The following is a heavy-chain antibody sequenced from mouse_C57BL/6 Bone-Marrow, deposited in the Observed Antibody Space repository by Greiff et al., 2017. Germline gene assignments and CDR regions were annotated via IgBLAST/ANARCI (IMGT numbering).Heavy chain of an antibody. CDR3: AREDPRAWFAY. J-gene: IGHJ3*01. Sequence: VQLQQSGPVLVKPGPSVKISCKASGFTFTDYYMHWVKPSHGKSLEWIGLVYPYNGGTSYNEKFKGKATLTVDTSSSTADMALNIRTSEDSAVYYGAREDPRAWFAYWGQGTLVTVSA. CDR1: GFTFTDYY. V-gene: IGHV1-36*01. CDR2: VYPYNGGT.